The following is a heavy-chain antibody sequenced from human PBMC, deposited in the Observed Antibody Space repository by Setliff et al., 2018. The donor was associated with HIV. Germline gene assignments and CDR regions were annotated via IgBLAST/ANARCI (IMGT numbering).Heavy chain of an antibody. CDR2: INSGNGNT. V-gene: IGHV1-3*01. J-gene: IGHJ6*02. CDR1: GYTFTSYT. D-gene: IGHD6-6*01. Sequence: ASVKVSCKASGYTFTSYTMHWVRQAPGQRLEWMGWINSGNGNTKYSQKFQGRVTITADESTTTAYMELSSLRSEDTAVYYCVRVTSSSTGYNYYYGMDVWGQGTKVTVSS. CDR3: VRVTSSSTGYNYYYGMDV.